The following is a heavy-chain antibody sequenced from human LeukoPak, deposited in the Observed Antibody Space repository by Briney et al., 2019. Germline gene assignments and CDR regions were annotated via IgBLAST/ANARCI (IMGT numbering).Heavy chain of an antibody. J-gene: IGHJ4*02. CDR2: ISYDGSNK. Sequence: PGGSLRLSCAASGFTFSSYAMHWVRQAPGKGLEWVAVISYDGSNKYYADSVKGRFTISRDNSKNTLYLQMNSLRAEDTAVYYCARDWGLGFLVGATNNWGQGTLVTVSS. CDR3: ARDWGLGFLVGATNN. V-gene: IGHV3-30-3*01. CDR1: GFTFSSYA. D-gene: IGHD1-26*01.